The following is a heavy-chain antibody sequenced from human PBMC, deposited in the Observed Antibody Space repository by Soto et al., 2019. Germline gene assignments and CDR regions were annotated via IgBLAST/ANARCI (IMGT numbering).Heavy chain of an antibody. CDR3: AREGDSPFLLDY. Sequence: QVQLVQAGAEVKKPGSSVKVSCKASGGTFSSYTISWVRQAPGQGLEWMGRIIPILGIANYAQKFQGRVTITADKPTRTAYMELSSLRSEDTAVYYCAREGDSPFLLDYWGQGTLVTVSS. D-gene: IGHD3-16*01. J-gene: IGHJ4*02. V-gene: IGHV1-69*08. CDR2: IIPILGIA. CDR1: GGTFSSYT.